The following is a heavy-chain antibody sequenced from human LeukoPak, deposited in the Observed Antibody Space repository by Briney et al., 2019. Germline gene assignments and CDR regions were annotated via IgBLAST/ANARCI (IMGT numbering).Heavy chain of an antibody. CDR2: ISTYNGNT. CDR3: AREYCTNGVCYDPDY. J-gene: IGHJ4*02. CDR1: GYTLTSYG. V-gene: IGHV1-18*01. Sequence: ASVKVSCKASGYTLTSYGISWVRQAPGQGLEWTGWISTYNGNTNYAQKLQGRVTMTTDTSTSTAYMELRSLRSDDTAVYYCAREYCTNGVCYDPDYWGQGTLVTVSS. D-gene: IGHD2-8*01.